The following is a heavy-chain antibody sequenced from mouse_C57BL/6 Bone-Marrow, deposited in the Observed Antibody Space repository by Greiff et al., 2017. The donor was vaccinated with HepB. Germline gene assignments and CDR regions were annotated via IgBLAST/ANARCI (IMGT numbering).Heavy chain of an antibody. CDR3: TRIITTVVAYWYFDV. V-gene: IGHV14-4*01. D-gene: IGHD1-1*01. J-gene: IGHJ1*03. CDR1: GFNIKDDY. CDR2: IDPENGDT. Sequence: VQLQQSGAELVRPGASVKLSCTASGFNIKDDYMHWVKQRPEQGLEWIGLIDPENGDTEYASKFQGKATITADTSSNTAYLQLSSLTSEDTAVYYCTRIITTVVAYWYFDVWGTGTTVTVSS.